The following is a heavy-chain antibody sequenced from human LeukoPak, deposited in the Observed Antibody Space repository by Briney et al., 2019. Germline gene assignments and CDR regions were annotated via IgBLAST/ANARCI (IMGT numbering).Heavy chain of an antibody. CDR3: ARGGDFWSGTAFDY. CDR2: ISYDGSNK. D-gene: IGHD3-3*01. Sequence: GGSLRLSCAASGFTFSKYGMHWVRQAPGKGLEWVAVISYDGSNKYYADSVKGRFTISRDNSKNTLYLQMNSLRAEDTAVYYCARGGDFWSGTAFDYWGQGTLVTVSS. V-gene: IGHV3-30*19. J-gene: IGHJ4*02. CDR1: GFTFSKYG.